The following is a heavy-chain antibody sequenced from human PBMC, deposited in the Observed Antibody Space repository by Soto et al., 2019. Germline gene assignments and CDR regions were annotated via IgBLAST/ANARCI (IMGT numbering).Heavy chain of an antibody. D-gene: IGHD3-10*01. J-gene: IGHJ4*02. CDR3: AKRGSGSYYDY. CDR2: ISGSGGST. V-gene: IGHV3-23*01. Sequence: EVQLLESRGGLVQPGGSLRLSCAASGFTISNYAMNWVRQAPGKGLEWVSVISGSGGSTYYADSVKGRFTISRDNSKNTLYLQMNSLRAEDTAVYYCAKRGSGSYYDYWGQGTLVTVSS. CDR1: GFTISNYA.